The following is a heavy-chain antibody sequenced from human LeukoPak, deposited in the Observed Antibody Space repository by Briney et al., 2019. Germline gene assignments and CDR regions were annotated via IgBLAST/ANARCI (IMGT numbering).Heavy chain of an antibody. CDR3: LRGGYNSWYFDL. CDR1: GFTFRDYP. Sequence: GGSLRLSCTASGFTFRDYPMSWFRQAPGKGLEWVGFIRGKGEGGTTEYAASVKGRFTISRDDSKNIAYLQMNSLKTDDTAVYYCLRGGYNSWYFDLWGRGTLVTVSS. J-gene: IGHJ2*01. V-gene: IGHV3-49*03. CDR2: IRGKGEGGTT. D-gene: IGHD5-24*01.